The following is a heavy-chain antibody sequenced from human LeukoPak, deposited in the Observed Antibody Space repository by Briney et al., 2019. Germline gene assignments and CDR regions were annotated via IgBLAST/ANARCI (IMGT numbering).Heavy chain of an antibody. Sequence: GGSLRLSCAASGFTFSSYAMSWVRQAPGKGLEWVSVISGSGGSTYYADSVKGRFTISRDNSKNTLYLQMNSLRAEDTAVYYCAKRQTGFTYGSGSYSHYWGQGTLVTVSS. D-gene: IGHD3-10*01. CDR3: AKRQTGFTYGSGSYSHY. CDR2: ISGSGGST. CDR1: GFTFSSYA. V-gene: IGHV3-23*01. J-gene: IGHJ4*02.